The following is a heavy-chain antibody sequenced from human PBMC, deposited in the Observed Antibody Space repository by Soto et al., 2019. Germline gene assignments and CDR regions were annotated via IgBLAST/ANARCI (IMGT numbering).Heavy chain of an antibody. CDR2: IWYDGSNK. CDR1: GFTFSSYG. CDR3: ARDLGYCTNGVCRQFDY. Sequence: GGSLGLSCAASGFTFSSYGMHWVRQAPGKGLEWVAVIWYDGSNKYYADSVKGRFTISRDNSKNTLYLQMNSLRAEDTAVYYCARDLGYCTNGVCRQFDYWGQGTLVTVSS. D-gene: IGHD2-8*01. J-gene: IGHJ4*02. V-gene: IGHV3-33*01.